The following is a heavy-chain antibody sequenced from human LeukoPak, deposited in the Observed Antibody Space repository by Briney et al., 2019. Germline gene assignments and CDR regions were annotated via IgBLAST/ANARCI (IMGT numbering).Heavy chain of an antibody. D-gene: IGHD6-6*01. J-gene: IGHJ1*01. CDR1: GFTFGDCA. CDR2: IRSKAYGGTT. CDR3: TPYSSSSYFQH. Sequence: TGGSLRLSCTASGFTFGDCAMSWVRQAPGKGLEWVGFIRSKAYGGTTEYAASVKGRFTISRDDSKSIAYLQMNSLKTEDTAVSYCTPYSSSSYFQHWGQGTLVTVSS. V-gene: IGHV3-49*04.